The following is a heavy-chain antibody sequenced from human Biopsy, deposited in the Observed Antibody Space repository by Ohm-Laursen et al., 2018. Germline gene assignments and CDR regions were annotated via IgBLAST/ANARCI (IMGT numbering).Heavy chain of an antibody. D-gene: IGHD1-14*01. J-gene: IGHJ5*02. CDR3: ARDRDRRGWFDP. V-gene: IGHV4-4*07. CDR1: GGSLSSYA. CDR2: IYTSGIT. Sequence: GTLSLTCTVSGGSLSSYAWSWIRQPAGKGLEWIGQIYTSGITNYNPSLKSRVTMSVDTSKNKFSLRVSSVTAADTAVYYCARDRDRRGWFDPWGQGTLVTVSS.